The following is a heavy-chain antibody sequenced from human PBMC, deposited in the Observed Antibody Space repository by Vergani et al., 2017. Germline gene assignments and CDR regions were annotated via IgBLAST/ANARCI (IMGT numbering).Heavy chain of an antibody. CDR3: ARPVRCYYYMDV. CDR2: IYYSGST. V-gene: IGHV4-59*01. CDR1: GGSISSYY. D-gene: IGHD4-17*01. Sequence: QVQLQESGPGLVKPSETLSLTCTVSGGSISSYYWSWIRQPPGKGLEWIGYIYYSGSTNYNPSLKSRVTISVDTSKNQFSLKLSSVTAADTAVYYCARPVRCYYYMDVWGKGTTVTVSS. J-gene: IGHJ6*03.